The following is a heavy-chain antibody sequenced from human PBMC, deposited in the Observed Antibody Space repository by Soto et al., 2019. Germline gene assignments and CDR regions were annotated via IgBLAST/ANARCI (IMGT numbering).Heavy chain of an antibody. V-gene: IGHV4-59*11. Sequence: QVQLQESGPGLVKPSETLSLTCTVSGGSISTHYWSWIRQPQGKGLEWVGYIYHTWTTNYNPSLKSRGTISLDTSKNQLSLNVNSVAAVDTATYDCGGNEGSRTSWTLFGMDVWGQGTKVSVSS. J-gene: IGHJ6*02. CDR3: GGNEGSRTSWTLFGMDV. CDR1: GGSISTHY. D-gene: IGHD6-13*01. CDR2: IYHTWTT.